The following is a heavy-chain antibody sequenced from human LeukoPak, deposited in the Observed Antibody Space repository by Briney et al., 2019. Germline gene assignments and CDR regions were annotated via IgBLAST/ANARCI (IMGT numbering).Heavy chain of an antibody. CDR3: ARDGGIVGAPYNWFDP. D-gene: IGHD1-26*01. CDR1: GGTFSSYA. CDR2: IIPIFGTA. Sequence: SVKVSCKASGGTFSSYAISWVRQAPGQGLEWMGGIIPIFGTANYAQKFQGRVTITADESTSTAYMELSSLRSEDTAVYYCARDGGIVGAPYNWFDPWGQGTLVTVSS. J-gene: IGHJ5*02. V-gene: IGHV1-69*13.